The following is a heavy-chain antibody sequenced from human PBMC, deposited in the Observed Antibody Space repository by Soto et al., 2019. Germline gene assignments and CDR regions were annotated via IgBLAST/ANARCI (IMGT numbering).Heavy chain of an antibody. CDR2: IIPIFGSA. CDR1: GGTLSDYA. CDR3: ARNYYYGSGSYYITLPSDY. D-gene: IGHD3-10*01. Sequence: SVKVSCKASGGTLSDYAFSWVRQAPGQGLEWMGGIIPIFGSANYAQKLQGRVTMTTDTSTRTAYMELRSLRSDDTAVYYCARNYYYGSGSYYITLPSDYWGQGTLVTVSS. V-gene: IGHV1-69*05. J-gene: IGHJ4*02.